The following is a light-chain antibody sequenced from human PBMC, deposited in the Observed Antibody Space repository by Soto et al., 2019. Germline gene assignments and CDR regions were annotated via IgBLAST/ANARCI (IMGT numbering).Light chain of an antibody. Sequence: IQLTQSPASLSASVGDRVTIACRASKGMSTYLAWYQQKPGKAPNLLIYAAATLQSGVPSRFSGSGSGTDFTLTISSLQPEDFATYYCQQLHSYPYTLGQGTKLEI. V-gene: IGKV1-9*01. CDR1: KGMSTY. CDR2: AAA. CDR3: QQLHSYPYT. J-gene: IGKJ2*01.